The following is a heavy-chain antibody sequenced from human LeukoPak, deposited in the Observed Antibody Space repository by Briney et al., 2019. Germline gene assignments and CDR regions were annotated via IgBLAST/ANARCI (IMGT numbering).Heavy chain of an antibody. Sequence: PGGSLRLSCAASGFTFSSYWMSWVRQAPGKGLEWMANIKQDGSEKYYVDSVKGRFTISRDNAKNSLYLQMNSLRAEDTAVYYCARDPVPYYYDSSGYYPWGQGTLVTVSS. V-gene: IGHV3-7*01. CDR1: GFTFSSYW. CDR3: ARDPVPYYYDSSGYYP. J-gene: IGHJ5*02. D-gene: IGHD3-22*01. CDR2: IKQDGSEK.